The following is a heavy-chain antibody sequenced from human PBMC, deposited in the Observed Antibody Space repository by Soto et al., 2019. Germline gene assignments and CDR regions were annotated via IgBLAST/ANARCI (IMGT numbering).Heavy chain of an antibody. CDR3: AKVKRGFVDAFDI. J-gene: IGHJ3*02. CDR2: ISWNSFTI. Sequence: EVQLVESGGGLVQPGRSLRLSCAASGFSFDDYAMYWVRQAPGKGLEWVSGISWNSFTIAYADSVKGRFSISRDNAKNSLYLQMNSLRAEDTALYYCAKVKRGFVDAFDIWGQGTMVTVSS. CDR1: GFSFDDYA. V-gene: IGHV3-9*01. D-gene: IGHD2-21*01.